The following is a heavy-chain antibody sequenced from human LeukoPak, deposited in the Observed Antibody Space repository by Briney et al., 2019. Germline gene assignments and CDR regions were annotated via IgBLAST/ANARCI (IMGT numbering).Heavy chain of an antibody. V-gene: IGHV4-59*01. CDR1: GGSISNYY. D-gene: IGHD5-24*01. CDR2: IYYSGST. Sequence: SETLSLTCTVSGGSISNYYWSWIRQPPGKGLEWIGYIYYSGSTNYNPSLKSRVTISVDTSKNQFSLKLSTVPAEATAVYYGPRDLGDGYNYYFDYWGQGSLVTVSS. J-gene: IGHJ4*02. CDR3: PRDLGDGYNYYFDY.